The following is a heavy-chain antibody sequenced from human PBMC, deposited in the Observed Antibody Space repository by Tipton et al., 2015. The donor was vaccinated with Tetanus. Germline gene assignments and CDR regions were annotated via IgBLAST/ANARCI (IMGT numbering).Heavy chain of an antibody. J-gene: IGHJ6*02. CDR1: GGSISSYY. V-gene: IGHV4-59*01. CDR3: ARERIEAFYYHGLDV. Sequence: TLSLTCTVSGGSISSYYWSWIRQPPGKGLEWIGYIYYSGSTNYNPSLKSRVTISVGTSKNQFSLKLSSVTAADTAIYYCARERIEAFYYHGLDVWGPGTTVTVSS. D-gene: IGHD2-21*01. CDR2: IYYSGST.